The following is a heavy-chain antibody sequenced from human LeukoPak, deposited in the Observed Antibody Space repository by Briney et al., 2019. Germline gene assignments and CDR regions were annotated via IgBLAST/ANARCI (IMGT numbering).Heavy chain of an antibody. J-gene: IGHJ6*02. CDR2: INHSGST. D-gene: IGHD3-22*01. Sequence: SETLSLTCAVYGGSFSGYYWSWIRQPPGKGLEWIGEINHSGSTNYNPSLKSRVTISVDMSKNQFSLKLSSVTAADTAVYYCASQRWYDSGVWEYGMDVWGQGTTVTVSS. CDR1: GGSFSGYY. V-gene: IGHV4-34*01. CDR3: ASQRWYDSGVWEYGMDV.